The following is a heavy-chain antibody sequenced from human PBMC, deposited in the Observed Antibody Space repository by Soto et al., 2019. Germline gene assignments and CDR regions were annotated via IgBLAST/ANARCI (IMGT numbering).Heavy chain of an antibody. V-gene: IGHV1-69*13. CDR3: ARPSLRGVPLNAFDI. Sequence: SVKVSCKASGGTFSSYAISWVRQAPGQGLEWMGGIIPIFGTANYAQKFQGRVTITADESTSTAYMELSSLRSEDTAVYYCARPSLRGVPLNAFDIWGQGTMVTVSS. J-gene: IGHJ3*02. D-gene: IGHD3-10*01. CDR2: IIPIFGTA. CDR1: GGTFSSYA.